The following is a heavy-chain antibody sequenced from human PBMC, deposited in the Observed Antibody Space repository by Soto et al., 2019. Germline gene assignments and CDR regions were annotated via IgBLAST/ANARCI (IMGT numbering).Heavy chain of an antibody. J-gene: IGHJ6*02. CDR2: INPSGGST. CDR3: ARGRTAPASPSYYYYGMDV. Sequence: GASVKVSCKASGYTLTSYYMHWVRQAPGQGLEWMGIINPSGGSTSYAQKFQGRVTMTRDTSTSTVYMELSSLRSEDTAVYFCARGRTAPASPSYYYYGMDVWGRGTSVTVSS. CDR1: GYTLTSYY. D-gene: IGHD6-13*01. V-gene: IGHV1-46*01.